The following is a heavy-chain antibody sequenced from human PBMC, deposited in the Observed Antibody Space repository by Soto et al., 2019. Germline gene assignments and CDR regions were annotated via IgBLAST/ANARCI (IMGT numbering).Heavy chain of an antibody. CDR1: GDTVTNYG. V-gene: IGHV1-18*01. CDR3: ASSTSIAVAGKEK. Sequence: QVQLVQSGGEVKKPGASVKVSCKASGDTVTNYGINWVRQAPGQGLEWMGWISFHSDNTNYAQKVQGRVSMTTDTSTSTAYMELRSLISDDTAVYYCASSTSIAVAGKEKWGPGPLVTVSS. CDR2: ISFHSDNT. D-gene: IGHD6-19*01. J-gene: IGHJ4*02.